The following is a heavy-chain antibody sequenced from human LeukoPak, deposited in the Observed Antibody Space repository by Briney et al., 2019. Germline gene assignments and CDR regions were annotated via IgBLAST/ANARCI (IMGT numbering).Heavy chain of an antibody. CDR2: IYYSGST. Sequence: KPSETLSLTCTVSGYSISSGYYWGWIRQPPGKGLEWIGYIYYSGSTYYNPSLKSRVTISVDTSKNQFSLKLSSVTAADTAVYYCARAIHCSSTSCYGVWYFDLWGRGTLVTVSS. J-gene: IGHJ2*01. D-gene: IGHD2-2*01. V-gene: IGHV4-30-4*08. CDR1: GYSISSGYY. CDR3: ARAIHCSSTSCYGVWYFDL.